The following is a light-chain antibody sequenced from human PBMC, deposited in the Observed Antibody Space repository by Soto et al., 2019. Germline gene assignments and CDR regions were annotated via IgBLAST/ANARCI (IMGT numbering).Light chain of an antibody. CDR2: AAS. CDR3: QQTTSFPLT. Sequence: DIQMTQSPSFVSASVGDRVTITCRASQGISSWLVWYQHKPGRAPKLLIHAASSLESGVPSRFSSSRSGTDFTLTNSSLQPEDFSTYYCQQTTSFPLTFGGGTKVEIK. CDR1: QGISSW. J-gene: IGKJ4*01. V-gene: IGKV1-12*01.